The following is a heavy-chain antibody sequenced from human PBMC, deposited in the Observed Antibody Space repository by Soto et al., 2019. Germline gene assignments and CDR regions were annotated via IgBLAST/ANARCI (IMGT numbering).Heavy chain of an antibody. CDR2: ISPYNGNT. CDR3: ARGILEWHPHYTMDD. V-gene: IGHV1-18*01. CDR1: GYNFVKYG. J-gene: IGHJ6*02. D-gene: IGHD3-3*01. Sequence: ASVKVSCKASGYNFVKYGITWVRQAPGQGLEWLGWISPYNGNTKYAQKIQGRVIMTTDTSTTTAYLELLSLTSDDTAVYYCARGILEWHPHYTMDDWGQGTTVTVSS.